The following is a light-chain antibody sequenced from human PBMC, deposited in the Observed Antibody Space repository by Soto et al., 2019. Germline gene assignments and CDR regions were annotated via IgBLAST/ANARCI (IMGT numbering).Light chain of an antibody. CDR2: NAS. J-gene: IGKJ2*01. CDR3: QHYDNLPFT. Sequence: DIQMTQSPSSLSASVGDRVTITCQASQDISNYLNSYQQKPGKAPKLLIYNASNLETGVPSRFSGSGSGTDFTFTISSLQPEDIATYYCQHYDNLPFTFGQGTKLEIK. V-gene: IGKV1-33*01. CDR1: QDISNY.